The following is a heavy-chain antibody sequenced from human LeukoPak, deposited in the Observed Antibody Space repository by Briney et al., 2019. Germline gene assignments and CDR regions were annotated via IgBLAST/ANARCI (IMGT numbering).Heavy chain of an antibody. Sequence: PGGSLRLSCAASGFTFSSYWMNWVRQAPGKGLVWVSRIHGDGSRTSYADSVKGRFTISRDNAKNTLYLQMNSLRAEDTAVYYCARASEYSYGRYYYYYYYMDVWGKGTTVTISS. CDR1: GFTFSSYW. V-gene: IGHV3-74*01. D-gene: IGHD5-18*01. CDR2: IHGDGSRT. CDR3: ARASEYSYGRYYYYYYYMDV. J-gene: IGHJ6*03.